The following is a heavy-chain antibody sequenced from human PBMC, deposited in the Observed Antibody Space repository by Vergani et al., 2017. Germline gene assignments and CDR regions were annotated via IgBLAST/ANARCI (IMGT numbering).Heavy chain of an antibody. Sequence: QVQPVESGGGVVQPVESPRLSCAASGFPFRTYGMHWVRQAPGKGLEWVAFIQKDGIDKFYADSVRGRFTISRDISKNTLYLEMNILSAEDTALYHCVKDHPVFDEWGRGTLVSVS. CDR1: GFPFRTYG. CDR2: IQKDGIDK. V-gene: IGHV3-30*02. J-gene: IGHJ4*02. CDR3: VKDHPVFDE.